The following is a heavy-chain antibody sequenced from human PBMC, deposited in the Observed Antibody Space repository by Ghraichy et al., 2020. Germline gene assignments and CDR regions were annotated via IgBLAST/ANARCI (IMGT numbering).Heavy chain of an antibody. CDR3: VKEFEYTSVWYNGDY. CDR2: ISGSGDGT. J-gene: IGHJ4*02. V-gene: IGHV3-23*01. Sequence: GGSLRLSCAASGFTFDNFAMGWVRQAPGKGLEWVSGISGSGDGTYYVDSVKGRFTISRDNSKDTLYLQMNSLRAEDTGVYYCVKEFEYTSVWYNGDYWGQGSLVTVTS. CDR1: GFTFDNFA. D-gene: IGHD6-19*01.